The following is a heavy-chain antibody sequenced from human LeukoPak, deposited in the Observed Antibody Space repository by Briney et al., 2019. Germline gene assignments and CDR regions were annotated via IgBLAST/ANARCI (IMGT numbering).Heavy chain of an antibody. Sequence: ASVKVSCKASGYTYTGYYMHWVRQAPGQGLEWMGWINPNSGGTNHAQKFQGRVTMTRDTSISTAYMELSRLRSDDTAVYYCAREGVSGDAFDIWGQGTMVTVSS. CDR3: AREGVSGDAFDI. D-gene: IGHD2-8*01. CDR2: INPNSGGT. V-gene: IGHV1-2*02. J-gene: IGHJ3*02. CDR1: GYTYTGYY.